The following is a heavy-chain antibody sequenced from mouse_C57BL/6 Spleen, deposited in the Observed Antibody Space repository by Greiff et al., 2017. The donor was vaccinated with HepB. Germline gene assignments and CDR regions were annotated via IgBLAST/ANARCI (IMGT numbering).Heavy chain of an antibody. CDR3: ARNYYGSLAY. CDR1: GYTFTSYW. Sequence: VQLQQSGAELVKPGASVKLSCKASGYTFTSYWMHWVKQRPGQGLEWIGMIHPNSGSTNYNEKFKSKATLTVDKSSSTAYMQLSSLTSEDSAVYYCARNYYGSLAYWGQGTLVTVSA. CDR2: IHPNSGST. J-gene: IGHJ3*01. V-gene: IGHV1-64*01. D-gene: IGHD1-1*01.